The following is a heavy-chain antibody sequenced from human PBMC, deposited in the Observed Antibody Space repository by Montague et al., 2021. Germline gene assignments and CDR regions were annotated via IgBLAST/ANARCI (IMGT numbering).Heavy chain of an antibody. CDR3: ARWRVYYDSSGYAA. CDR2: ISHDGSNK. V-gene: IGHV3-30-3*01. CDR1: GFPFSTFP. D-gene: IGHD3-22*01. J-gene: IGHJ5*02. Sequence: LSISLSASGFPFSTFPMHWVRQAPGKGLEWVALISHDGSNKYYADSVRGRFTVSRDNSKNTLYLQTSSLRADDTAVYYCARWRVYYDSSGYAAWGRGTLVTVSS.